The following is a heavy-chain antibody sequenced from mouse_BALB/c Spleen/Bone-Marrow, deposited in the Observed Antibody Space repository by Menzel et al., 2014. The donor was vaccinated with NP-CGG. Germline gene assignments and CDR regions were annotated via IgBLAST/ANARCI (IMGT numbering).Heavy chain of an antibody. Sequence: VQLQQSGAELVKPGASVKLSCTASGFNIKDTYMNWVKQRPEQGLEWIGRIDPANGNTKYDPKFQGKATITADTSSNAYYLQRSSLTSEYTAFYCCAGWDLGRAWFAYWGQGTLVTVSA. J-gene: IGHJ3*01. CDR3: AGWDLGRAWFAY. D-gene: IGHD4-1*01. CDR2: IDPANGNT. CDR1: GFNIKDTY. V-gene: IGHV14-3*02.